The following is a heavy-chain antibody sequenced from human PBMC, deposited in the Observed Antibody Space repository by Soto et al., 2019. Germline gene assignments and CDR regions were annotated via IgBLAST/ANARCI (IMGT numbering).Heavy chain of an antibody. CDR1: GFTFSTYW. V-gene: IGHV3-74*01. CDR2: ISPDGSNR. CDR3: ASWGHVVPVCHTDFDH. Sequence: PGGSLRLSCAASGFTFSTYWMNWVRQTPGQGLMWVSRISPDGSNRGYADSVEGRFTVSRDNAKNTRYLQMHSLRAEDAAMYYCASWGHVVPVCHTDFDHWGEGSRVTVSS. J-gene: IGHJ4*02. D-gene: IGHD3-16*01.